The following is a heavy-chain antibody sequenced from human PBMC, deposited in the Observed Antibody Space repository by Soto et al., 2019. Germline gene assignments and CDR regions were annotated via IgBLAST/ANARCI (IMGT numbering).Heavy chain of an antibody. CDR2: VNPHSGAT. CDR3: ARPPNPWEPYAFHI. V-gene: IGHV1-2*04. D-gene: IGHD1-26*01. J-gene: IGHJ3*02. CDR1: GYTFTAYY. Sequence: ASVKVSCKASGYTFTAYYIHWLRQSPGQGLEWMGWVNPHSGATVFAQKFLGSVTLTTDTSINTAYMELTSLTSDDTALYYCARPPNPWEPYAFHIWGHGTLVTVSS.